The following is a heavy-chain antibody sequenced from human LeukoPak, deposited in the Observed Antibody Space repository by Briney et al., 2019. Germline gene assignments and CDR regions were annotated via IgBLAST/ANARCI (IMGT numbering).Heavy chain of an antibody. CDR3: AKEERDGAFDI. V-gene: IGHV3-23*01. CDR2: ISGSGGRT. Sequence: PGRSQRLSCPASGFTFSSYAMSSVRQAPGKGLGWLLSISGSGGRTYYADSVKGLFTISRDNSKNTLYLQMNSLRAEDTAVYYCAKEERDGAFDIWGQGTMVTVSS. CDR1: GFTFSSYA. J-gene: IGHJ3*02. D-gene: IGHD1-26*01.